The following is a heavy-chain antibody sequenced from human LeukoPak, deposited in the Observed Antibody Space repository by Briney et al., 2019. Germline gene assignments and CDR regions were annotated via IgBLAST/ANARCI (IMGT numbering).Heavy chain of an antibody. CDR1: GGSISNYY. D-gene: IGHD2-15*01. CDR3: XRXXEXCSXXYCFLDXFXY. V-gene: IGHV4-59*08. Sequence: SSETLSFTCTVSGGSISNYYWSWFRQPPGKGLEWIGYIYYNGNTDYNPSLRNRLTMSVDTPKNHFTLRLSSVTAADTAVYFCXRXXEXCSXXYCFLDXFXYWGQGIXVTXS. CDR2: IYYNGNT. J-gene: IGHJ4*02.